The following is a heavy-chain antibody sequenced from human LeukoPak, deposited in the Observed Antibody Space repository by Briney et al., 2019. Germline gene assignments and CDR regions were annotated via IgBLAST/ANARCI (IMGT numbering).Heavy chain of an antibody. D-gene: IGHD2-2*01. Sequence: GGSLRPSCVVSGFTFSSYAMSWVRQAPGKGLEGVSGISGSGGSTYYADSVKGRFTISRDNTKNTLYLQMNSLRAEDTAVYYCAKDRHAPGRYCSSTSCFPFDSWGQGTLVTVSS. V-gene: IGHV3-23*01. J-gene: IGHJ5*01. CDR2: ISGSGGST. CDR3: AKDRHAPGRYCSSTSCFPFDS. CDR1: GFTFSSYA.